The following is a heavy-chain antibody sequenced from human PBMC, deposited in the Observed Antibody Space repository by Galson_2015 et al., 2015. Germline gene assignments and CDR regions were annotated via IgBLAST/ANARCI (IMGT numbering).Heavy chain of an antibody. CDR2: IYTSGST. D-gene: IGHD2-15*01. V-gene: IGHV4-61*02. J-gene: IGHJ6*02. CDR1: GGSISSGSYY. Sequence: TLSLTCTVSGGSISSGSYYWSWIRQPAGKGLEWIGRIYTSGSTNYNPSLKSRVTISVDTSKNQFSLKLSSVTAADTAVYYCARDWAADYYYYYGMDVWGQGTTVTVSS. CDR3: ARDWAADYYYYYGMDV.